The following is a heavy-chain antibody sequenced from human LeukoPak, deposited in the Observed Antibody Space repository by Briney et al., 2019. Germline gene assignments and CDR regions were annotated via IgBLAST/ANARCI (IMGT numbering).Heavy chain of an antibody. CDR1: GFTFSSYA. J-gene: IGHJ4*02. D-gene: IGHD1-26*01. CDR2: ISDSGGNT. Sequence: GGSLRLSCAASGFTFSSYAMSWVRQVPGKGLEWVSAISDSGGNTYYADFVRGRFTISRDNSKNTLYLQMNSRRAEDTAMYFCAKHAGRSDVDYFDYWGQGTLVTVSS. CDR3: AKHAGRSDVDYFDY. V-gene: IGHV3-23*01.